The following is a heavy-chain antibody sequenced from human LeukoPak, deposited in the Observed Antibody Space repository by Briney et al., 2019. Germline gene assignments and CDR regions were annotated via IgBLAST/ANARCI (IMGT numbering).Heavy chain of an antibody. CDR3: ARDPYDTSGYFYYY. CDR1: GFSFSTYA. J-gene: IGHJ4*02. D-gene: IGHD3-22*01. CDR2: TSFDGSSK. Sequence: GGSLRLSCAASGFSFSTYAMHWVRQAPGKGLEWVAVTSFDGSSKSYADSVKGRFTISRDNSKNTLYLQVNSLRAEDTAVYYCARDPYDTSGYFYYYWGQGTLVTVSS. V-gene: IGHV3-30-3*01.